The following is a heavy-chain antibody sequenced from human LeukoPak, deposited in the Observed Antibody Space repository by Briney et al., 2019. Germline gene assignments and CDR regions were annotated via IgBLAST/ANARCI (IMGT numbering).Heavy chain of an antibody. V-gene: IGHV3-30*04. CDR1: GFTFSNFA. Sequence: GGSLRLSCAASGFTFSNFAIHWVRQAPGKGLGWVAVISYDGRNTNYADSVKGRFTISRDNSKNTLYLQMNSLTPGDTAVYYCARDSYGMDVWGQGTTVTVSS. CDR2: ISYDGRNT. J-gene: IGHJ6*02. CDR3: ARDSYGMDV.